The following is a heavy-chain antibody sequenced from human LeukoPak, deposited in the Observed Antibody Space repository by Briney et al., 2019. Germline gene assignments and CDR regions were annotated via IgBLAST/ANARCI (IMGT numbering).Heavy chain of an antibody. D-gene: IGHD3-10*01. J-gene: IGHJ4*02. V-gene: IGHV4-34*01. CDR1: GESLTTHW. CDR2: INHSGHT. CDR3: ARGRVYFRDLTSLRGVIPFDS. Sequence: PSETLSLTCAVHGESLTTHWWTWIRQSAGRGPEWVGEINHSGHTNYNPSFESRLTVSIDKSKNQFSLRLSSVTAADTVIYYCARGRVYFRDLTSLRGVIPFDSWGQGTPVIVSS.